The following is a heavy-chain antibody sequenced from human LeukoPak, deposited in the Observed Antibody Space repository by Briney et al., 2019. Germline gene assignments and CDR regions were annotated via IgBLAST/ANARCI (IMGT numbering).Heavy chain of an antibody. V-gene: IGHV3-21*01. CDR1: GFTFSRYS. J-gene: IGHJ4*02. CDR2: ISSSSSYI. D-gene: IGHD3-22*01. Sequence: GGSPRLSCAASGFTFSRYSMNWVRQAPGKGLEWVSSISSSSSYIYYADSVKGRFTISRDNTKKTLYLQMNSLRAEDTAVYYCARASFKIVVVIAFDYWGQGTLVTVSS. CDR3: ARASFKIVVVIAFDY.